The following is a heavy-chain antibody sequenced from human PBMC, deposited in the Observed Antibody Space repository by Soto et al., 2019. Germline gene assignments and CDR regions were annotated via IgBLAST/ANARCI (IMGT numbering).Heavy chain of an antibody. V-gene: IGHV3-13*01. J-gene: IGHJ3*02. CDR3: ARDKASGGYSYGPHRGHAFDI. D-gene: IGHD5-18*01. CDR2: IGTAGDT. Sequence: EVQLVESGGGLVQPGGSLRLSCAASGFTFSSYAMHWVRQATGKGLEWVSAIGTAGDTYYPGSVKGRFTISRENAKNALYLQMNSRRAEDTAVYYCARDKASGGYSYGPHRGHAFDIWGQGTMVTVSS. CDR1: GFTFSSYA.